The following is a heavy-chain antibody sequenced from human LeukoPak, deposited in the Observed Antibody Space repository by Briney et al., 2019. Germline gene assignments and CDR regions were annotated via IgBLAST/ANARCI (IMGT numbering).Heavy chain of an antibody. V-gene: IGHV3-30*04. J-gene: IGHJ4*02. Sequence: GGSLRLSCAASGFTFSSYAMHWVRQAPGKGLEWVAVISYDGSNKYYADSVKGRFTISRDNSKNTLYLQMSSLRAEDTAVYYCARPTVTIEYYFDYWGQGTLVTVSS. CDR3: ARPTVTIEYYFDY. D-gene: IGHD4-17*01. CDR2: ISYDGSNK. CDR1: GFTFSSYA.